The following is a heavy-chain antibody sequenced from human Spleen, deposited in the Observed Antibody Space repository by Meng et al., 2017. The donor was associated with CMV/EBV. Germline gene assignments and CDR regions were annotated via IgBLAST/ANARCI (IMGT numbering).Heavy chain of an antibody. CDR1: GFSLDDYA. V-gene: IGHV3-9*01. D-gene: IGHD7-27*01. CDR2: ISWNSGSV. J-gene: IGHJ6*02. CDR3: AKWGPNGMDV. Sequence: GGSLRLSCAASGFSLDDYAMHWVRQAPGKGLEWVSGISWNSGSVGYADSVKGRFTISRDNAKNSLYLQMNRLRAEDTALYYCAKWGPNGMDVWGQGTTVTVSS.